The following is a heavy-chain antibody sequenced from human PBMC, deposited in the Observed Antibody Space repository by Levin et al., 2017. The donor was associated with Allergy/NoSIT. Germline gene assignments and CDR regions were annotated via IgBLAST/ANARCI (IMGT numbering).Heavy chain of an antibody. CDR3: ASEDRILGAFDI. D-gene: IGHD1-14*01. CDR2: ISYDGSNQ. V-gene: IGHV3-30-3*01. CDR1: GFTFSSYT. J-gene: IGHJ3*02. Sequence: GESLKISCVASGFTFSSYTMHWVRQAPGKGLEWVALISYDGSNQYYAESVKGRFTISRDNSKNTLDLQMNSLRADDTAVYYCASEDRILGAFDIWGQGTMVTVSS.